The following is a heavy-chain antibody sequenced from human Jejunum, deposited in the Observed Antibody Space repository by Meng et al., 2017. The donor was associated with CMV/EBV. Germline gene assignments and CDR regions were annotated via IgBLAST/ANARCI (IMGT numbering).Heavy chain of an antibody. Sequence: SGDSITNNLYYWNWIRQTPGKGLELIGYIDDSGATHYNPSLKGRATMSVDTSKNQFSLNLKSVTAADTAIYYCVGNYDVHLNWFDPWGRGTLVTVSS. V-gene: IGHV4-30-4*01. J-gene: IGHJ5*02. CDR1: GDSITNNLYY. CDR3: VGNYDVHLNWFDP. D-gene: IGHD3-10*02. CDR2: IDDSGAT.